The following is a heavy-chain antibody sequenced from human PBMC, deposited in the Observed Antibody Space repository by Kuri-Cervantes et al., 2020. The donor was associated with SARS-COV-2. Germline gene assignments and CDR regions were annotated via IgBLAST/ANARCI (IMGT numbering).Heavy chain of an antibody. D-gene: IGHD3-3*01. V-gene: IGHV3-15*01. CDR2: IKSKRDDGTT. CDR1: GFSFTNAW. Sequence: GESLKISCAASGFSFTNAWMSWVRQAPGKGLEWVGRIKSKRDDGTTDYAAPVRGRFTISRDDSKNTLYLQLKSLKIEDTAVYYCTTDLDFWSGYFYWDYWGQGTLVTVSS. J-gene: IGHJ4*02. CDR3: TTDLDFWSGYFYWDY.